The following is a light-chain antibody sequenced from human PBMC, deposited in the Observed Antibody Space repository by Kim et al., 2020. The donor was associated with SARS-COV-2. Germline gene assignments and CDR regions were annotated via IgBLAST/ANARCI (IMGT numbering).Light chain of an antibody. CDR1: ISDVGGYNY. J-gene: IGLJ2*01. CDR2: DVS. V-gene: IGLV2-14*04. CDR3: SSYTRSSIVV. Sequence: GQSFTISCTGTISDVGGYNYVAWYQQHPGKAPRLMIYDVSKRPSGVSNRFSGSKSGNTVSLTISGLQAEDEADYYCSSYTRSSIVVFGGGTQLTVL.